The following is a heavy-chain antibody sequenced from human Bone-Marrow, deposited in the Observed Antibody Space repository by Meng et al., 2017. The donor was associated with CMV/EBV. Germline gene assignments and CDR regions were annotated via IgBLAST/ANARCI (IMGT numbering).Heavy chain of an antibody. V-gene: IGHV3-66*02. J-gene: IGHJ1*01. CDR2: IYSGGST. CDR1: GFTVSSNY. CDR3: ARSPRYSSGWYIEH. D-gene: IGHD6-19*01. Sequence: GGSLRLSCAASGFTVSSNYMSWVRQAPGKGLEWVSVIYSGGSTYYADSVKGRFTISRDNSKNTLYLQMNNLRVQDTAVYYCARSPRYSSGWYIEHWGQGTLVTVSS.